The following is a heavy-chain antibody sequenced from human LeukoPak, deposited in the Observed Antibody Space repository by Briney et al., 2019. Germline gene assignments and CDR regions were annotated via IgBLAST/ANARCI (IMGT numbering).Heavy chain of an antibody. CDR1: GGSISTYY. J-gene: IGHJ4*02. V-gene: IGHV4-59*01. CDR2: IYHSGST. Sequence: SETLSLTCTVSGGSISTYYWSWIRQPPGKGLEWIGYIYHSGSTKYNPSLKSRVTMSVDTSENQFSLKLNSVTAADTAVYYCASGSSWYMGGFDFWGQGTLVTVSS. CDR3: ASGSSWYMGGFDF. D-gene: IGHD6-13*01.